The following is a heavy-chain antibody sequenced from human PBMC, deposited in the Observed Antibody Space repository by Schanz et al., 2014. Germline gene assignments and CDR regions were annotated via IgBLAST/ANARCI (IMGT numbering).Heavy chain of an antibody. V-gene: IGHV1-45*02. J-gene: IGHJ6*02. Sequence: QMQLVQSGAEVKKTGSSVKVSCKASGYSFTYRYLHWVRQAPGQAPEWMGWITRFNGNTNYAQKFQDRVTIPGDRSMSTAYMELSSLRSDDTAIYYCASHGYSSSSDYYGMDVWGQGTTVTVSS. CDR2: ITRFNGNT. CDR3: ASHGYSSSSDYYGMDV. D-gene: IGHD6-13*01. CDR1: GYSFTYRY.